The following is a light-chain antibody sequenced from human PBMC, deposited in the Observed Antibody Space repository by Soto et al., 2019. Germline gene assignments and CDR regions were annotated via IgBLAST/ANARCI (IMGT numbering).Light chain of an antibody. CDR2: AAS. V-gene: IGKV1-9*01. CDR3: QQLNSYPRYT. Sequence: DIQLTQSPSFLSASVGDRVTITCRASQGISSFLAWYQQKPGKAPKLLIYAASTLQSGVPSRFSGSGYGTEFTITISSLQPEDFATYYCQQLNSYPRYTFGQGTKVDIK. CDR1: QGISSF. J-gene: IGKJ2*01.